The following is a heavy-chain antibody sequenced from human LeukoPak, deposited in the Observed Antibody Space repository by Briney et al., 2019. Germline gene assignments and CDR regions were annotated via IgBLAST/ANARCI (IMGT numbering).Heavy chain of an antibody. D-gene: IGHD3-22*01. J-gene: IGHJ4*02. CDR3: ARSHYDSHGFDY. CDR1: EYSFPNYC. Sequence: GESLKISCKHSEYSFPNYCIGWVRQMPGKGLEWMGIIYPDDSDTRYSPSFQGQVTISADKSISTAYLQWSSLKASDTAMYYCARSHYDSHGFDYWGQGTLVTVSS. CDR2: IYPDDSDT. V-gene: IGHV5-51*01.